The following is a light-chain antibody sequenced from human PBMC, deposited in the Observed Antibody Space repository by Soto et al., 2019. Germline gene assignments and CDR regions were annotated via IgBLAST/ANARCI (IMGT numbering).Light chain of an antibody. CDR2: RAS. Sequence: DIQVTQSPSTLSASLGDSVTIFCRASQGVWSYVAWYQQKPGQVPKLLINRASTLRSGVPSRFSGSGSGTDFTLTISSLQPEDVATYYCQHYASDPSTFGQGTRVEIK. J-gene: IGKJ1*01. CDR1: QGVWSY. CDR3: QHYASDPST. V-gene: IGKV1-27*01.